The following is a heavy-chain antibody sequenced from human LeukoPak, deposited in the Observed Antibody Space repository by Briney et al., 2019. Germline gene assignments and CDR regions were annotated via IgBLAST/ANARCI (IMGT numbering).Heavy chain of an antibody. Sequence: SETLSLTCTVSGGSISSSSYYWGWIRQPPRQGLEWIGSIYYSGSTYYNPSLKSRVTISVDTSKNQFSLKLSSVTAADTAVYYCARHRYSGYDYPFDYWGQGTLVTVSS. V-gene: IGHV4-39*01. CDR3: ARHRYSGYDYPFDY. D-gene: IGHD5-12*01. CDR1: GGSISSSSYY. CDR2: IYYSGST. J-gene: IGHJ4*02.